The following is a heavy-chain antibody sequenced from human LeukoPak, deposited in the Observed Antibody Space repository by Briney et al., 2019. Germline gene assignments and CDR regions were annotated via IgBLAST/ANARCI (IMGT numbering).Heavy chain of an antibody. V-gene: IGHV1-2*06. CDR2: INPNSGAT. Sequence: VASVKVSCKASGYTFTDYYMYWVRQAPGRGLEWMGRINPNSGATNNAQKFQGRVTMTRDTSISTAYMELSRLISDDTAVYYCARGGSGWPLDYWGQGTLVTVSS. CDR1: GYTFTDYY. D-gene: IGHD6-19*01. CDR3: ARGGSGWPLDY. J-gene: IGHJ4*02.